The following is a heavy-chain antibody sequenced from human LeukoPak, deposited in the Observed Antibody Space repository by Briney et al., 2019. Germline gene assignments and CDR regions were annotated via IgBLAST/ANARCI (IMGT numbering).Heavy chain of an antibody. Sequence: SETLSLTCTVSGGSISSSSYYWGWIRQPPGKGLEWIGSIYYSGSTYYNPSLKSRVTISVDTSKNQFSLKLSSVTAADTAVYYCARPPLAYCGGDCNDAFDIWGQGTMVTVSS. D-gene: IGHD2-21*02. V-gene: IGHV4-39*07. J-gene: IGHJ3*02. CDR1: GGSISSSSYY. CDR2: IYYSGST. CDR3: ARPPLAYCGGDCNDAFDI.